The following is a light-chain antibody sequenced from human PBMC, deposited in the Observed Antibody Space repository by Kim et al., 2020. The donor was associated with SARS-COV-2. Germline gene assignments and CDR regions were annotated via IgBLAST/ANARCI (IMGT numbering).Light chain of an antibody. V-gene: IGLV1-47*01. CDR1: SSNIGSNY. CDR2: RNN. CDR3: AAWDDSLSGQV. J-gene: IGLJ3*02. Sequence: ELTQPPSASGTPGQRVTISCSGSSSNIGSNYVYWYQQLPGTAPKLLIYRNNQRPSGVPDRFSGSKSGTSASLAISGLRSEDEADYYCAAWDDSLSGQVFGGGTKLTVL.